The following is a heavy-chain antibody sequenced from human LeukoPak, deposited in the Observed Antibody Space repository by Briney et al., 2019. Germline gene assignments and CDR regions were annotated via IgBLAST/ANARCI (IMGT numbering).Heavy chain of an antibody. CDR2: ISAYNGNT. CDR1: GYTFTNYG. J-gene: IGHJ4*02. D-gene: IGHD3-3*01. V-gene: IGHV1-18*01. CDR3: ARVPTTYYDFWSGRGGYFDY. Sequence: ASVKVSCKASGYTFTNYGVSWVRQAPGQGLEWMGWISAYNGNTNYAQKLQGRVTMTTDTSTSTAYMELRSLRSDDTAVYYCARVPTTYYDFWSGRGGYFDYWGQGTLVTVSS.